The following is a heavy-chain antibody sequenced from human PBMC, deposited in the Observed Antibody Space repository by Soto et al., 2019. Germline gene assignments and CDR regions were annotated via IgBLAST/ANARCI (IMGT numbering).Heavy chain of an antibody. Sequence: SVKVSCKASGGTFSSDAISWVRQAPGQGLEWMGGIIPIFGTANYAQKFQGRVTITADESTSTAYMELSSLRSEDTAVYYCARARDSDRYYYYGMDVWGQGTTVSAP. V-gene: IGHV1-69*13. CDR1: GGTFSSDA. CDR3: ARARDSDRYYYYGMDV. D-gene: IGHD5-18*01. J-gene: IGHJ6*02. CDR2: IIPIFGTA.